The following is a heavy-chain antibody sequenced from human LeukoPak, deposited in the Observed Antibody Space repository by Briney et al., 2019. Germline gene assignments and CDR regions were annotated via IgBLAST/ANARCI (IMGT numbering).Heavy chain of an antibody. CDR1: GGSISSYY. CDR3: ARDSGYYGSGSYWSPPGIFDY. Sequence: PSETLSLTCTVSGGSISSYYWSWIRQPAGKGLEWIGRIYTSGSTNYNPSLKSRVTMSVDTSKNQFSLKLSSVTAADTAVYYCARDSGYYGSGSYWSPPGIFDYWGQGTLVTVSS. V-gene: IGHV4-4*07. CDR2: IYTSGST. D-gene: IGHD3-10*01. J-gene: IGHJ4*02.